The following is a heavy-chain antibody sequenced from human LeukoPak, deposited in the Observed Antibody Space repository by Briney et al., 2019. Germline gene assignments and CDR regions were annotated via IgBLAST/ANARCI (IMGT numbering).Heavy chain of an antibody. CDR1: GYNFMNYG. V-gene: IGHV1-18*04. Sequence: ASVRVSCKASGYNFMNYGISWVRQAPGQGLEWMGWINNYRGGTKYSRKLQGRVTMMSDTSTTTAYMELRSLSSDDTAVYYCARDGYSSGWCDYWGQGTLVTVSS. J-gene: IGHJ4*02. CDR2: INNYRGGT. CDR3: ARDGYSSGWCDY. D-gene: IGHD6-19*01.